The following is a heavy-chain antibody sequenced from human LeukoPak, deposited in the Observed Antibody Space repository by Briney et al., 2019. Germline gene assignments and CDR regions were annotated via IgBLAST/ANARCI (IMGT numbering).Heavy chain of an antibody. V-gene: IGHV4-39*01. J-gene: IGHJ4*02. Sequence: SETLSLTCTVSGGSIRSSSYYWGWIRQPPGKGLEWIGSIYYSGSTYYNASLKSRGIISVDTSKNQFSLKLSSVTAADTAVYYCASPERGYSGYDRLDFWGQGTLVTVSS. CDR2: IYYSGST. CDR3: ASPERGYSGYDRLDF. D-gene: IGHD5-12*01. CDR1: GGSIRSSSYY.